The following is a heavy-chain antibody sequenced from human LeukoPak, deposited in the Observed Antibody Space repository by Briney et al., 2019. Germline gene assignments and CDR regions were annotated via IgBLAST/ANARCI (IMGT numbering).Heavy chain of an antibody. V-gene: IGHV4-59*10. J-gene: IGHJ3*02. CDR1: GGSFSGYY. D-gene: IGHD2-2*02. CDR2: IYTSGST. Sequence: PSETLSLTCAVYGGSFSGYYWSWIRQPAGKGLEWIGRIYTSGSTNYNPSLKSRVTMSVDTSKNQFSLKLSSVTAADTAVYYCARVGSGRYCSSTSCYTDLAAFDIWGQGTMVTVSS. CDR3: ARVGSGRYCSSTSCYTDLAAFDI.